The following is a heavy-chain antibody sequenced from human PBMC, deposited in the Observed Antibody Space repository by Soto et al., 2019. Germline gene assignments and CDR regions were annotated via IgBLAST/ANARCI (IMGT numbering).Heavy chain of an antibody. Sequence: SLTCTVSGGSMSSYYWSWIRQPPGKGLEWIGYIYYSGSTNYNPSLKSRVTISVDTSKNQFSLKLSSVTAADTAVYYCAGGKDLALRAGYSGYEQIDYWGQGTLVTVSS. V-gene: IGHV4-59*01. CDR3: AGGKDLALRAGYSGYEQIDY. CDR1: GGSMSSYY. D-gene: IGHD5-12*01. J-gene: IGHJ4*02. CDR2: IYYSGST.